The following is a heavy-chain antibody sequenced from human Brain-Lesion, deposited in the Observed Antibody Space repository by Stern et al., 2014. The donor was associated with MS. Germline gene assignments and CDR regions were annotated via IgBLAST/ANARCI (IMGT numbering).Heavy chain of an antibody. J-gene: IGHJ4*02. CDR2: ISYDGNKK. CDR3: AKDRQWLTYFVEY. Sequence: VQLVESGGGVVQPGRPLRLSCAASGFTFSIFGMHWVRQAPGKGLEWVAVISYDGNKKYYADSVKGRFTISRDNSKNTLYMQMNSLRAEDTAVYYCAKDRQWLTYFVEYWGQGSLVTVSS. V-gene: IGHV3-30*18. CDR1: GFTFSIFG. D-gene: IGHD3-22*01.